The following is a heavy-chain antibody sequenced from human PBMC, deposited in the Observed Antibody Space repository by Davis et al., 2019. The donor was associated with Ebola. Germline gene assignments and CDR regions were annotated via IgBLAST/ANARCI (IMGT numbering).Heavy chain of an antibody. Sequence: ASVKVSCKTSGYTFTSYDINWVRQATGQGLEWMGWISAYNGQIKYAQKFEGRVTMTTDTSTNTGYMELRSLKSDDTAMYYCAKDSSSWAYYDSAGYPFDHWGQGTLVTVSS. CDR3: AKDSSSWAYYDSAGYPFDH. CDR1: GYTFTSYD. CDR2: ISAYNGQI. D-gene: IGHD6-13*01. V-gene: IGHV1-18*01. J-gene: IGHJ4*02.